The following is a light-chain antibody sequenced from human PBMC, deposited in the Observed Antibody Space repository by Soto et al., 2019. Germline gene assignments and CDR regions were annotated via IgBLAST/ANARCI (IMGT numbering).Light chain of an antibody. V-gene: IGLV2-14*01. Sequence: QSALTQPASVSGSPGQSITFSCTGTSSDIGGYNYVSWYQQHPGKAPKLMIYEVSNRPSGVSDRFSGSKSGNTASLTISGLQAEDEADDYCTSYTSSTTNYVFGTGTKVTVL. J-gene: IGLJ1*01. CDR3: TSYTSSTTNYV. CDR2: EVS. CDR1: SSDIGGYNY.